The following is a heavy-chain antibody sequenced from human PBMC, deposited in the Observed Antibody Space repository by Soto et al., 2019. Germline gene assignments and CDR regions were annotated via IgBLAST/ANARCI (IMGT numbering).Heavy chain of an antibody. CDR3: ARPYSSSWYFGYYYYGMDV. CDR1: GYTFTSYD. CDR2: MNPNSGNT. D-gene: IGHD6-13*01. V-gene: IGHV1-8*01. J-gene: IGHJ6*02. Sequence: ASVKVSCKASGYTFTSYDINWVRQATGQGLEWMGWMNPNSGNTGYAQKFQGRVTMTRNTSISTAYMELSSLRSEDTAVYYCARPYSSSWYFGYYYYGMDVWGQGTTVTVSS.